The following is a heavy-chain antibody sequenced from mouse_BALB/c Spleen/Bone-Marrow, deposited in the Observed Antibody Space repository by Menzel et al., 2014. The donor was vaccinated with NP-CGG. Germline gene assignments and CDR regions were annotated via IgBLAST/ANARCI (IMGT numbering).Heavy chain of an antibody. CDR3: ARALAYGSSFDY. D-gene: IGHD1-1*01. CDR1: GFTFSDYG. CDR2: ISNLAYSI. V-gene: IGHV5-15*02. J-gene: IGHJ2*01. Sequence: EVQGVESGGGLVQPGGSRKLSCAAPGFTFSDYGMAWVRQAPGKGPEWVAFISNLAYSIYYTDTVTGRFTISRENAKNTLYLEMSSLRSEDTAMYYCARALAYGSSFDYWGQGTTLTISS.